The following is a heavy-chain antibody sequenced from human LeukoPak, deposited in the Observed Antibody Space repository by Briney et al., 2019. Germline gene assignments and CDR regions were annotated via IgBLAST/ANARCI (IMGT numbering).Heavy chain of an antibody. Sequence: GGSLRLSCAASGFTFSSYWMHWVRQAPGEGLVWVSRINSDGSSTSYADSVKGRFTISRDNAKNMLYLQMNSLRAEDTAVYYCARDFTVTRYYYYYMDVWGKGTTVTVSS. V-gene: IGHV3-74*01. J-gene: IGHJ6*03. D-gene: IGHD4-11*01. CDR2: INSDGSST. CDR3: ARDFTVTRYYYYYMDV. CDR1: GFTFSSYW.